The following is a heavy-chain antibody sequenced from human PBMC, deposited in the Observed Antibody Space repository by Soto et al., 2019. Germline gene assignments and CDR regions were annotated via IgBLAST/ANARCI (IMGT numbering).Heavy chain of an antibody. CDR3: ARESRYCSTSGCSSQHAFDI. V-gene: IGHV3-30-3*01. CDR2: ISYDGSIR. CDR1: GFTFGAYA. D-gene: IGHD2-15*01. Sequence: QVQLVESGGDVVQPGRSLRLSCAASGFTFGAYAMHWVRQAPGKGLEWVAVISYDGSIRYYADSVKDRLTISRDNSKNTLYLQMNSLRAEDTAVYSCARESRYCSTSGCSSQHAFDIWGQGTMVTVSS. J-gene: IGHJ3*02.